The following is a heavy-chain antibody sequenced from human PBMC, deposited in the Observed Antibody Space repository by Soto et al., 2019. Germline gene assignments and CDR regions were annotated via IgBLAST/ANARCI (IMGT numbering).Heavy chain of an antibody. D-gene: IGHD2-8*01. J-gene: IGHJ4*02. CDR3: AKDRQSGVYAIPDY. V-gene: IGHV3-23*01. Sequence: GSLRLSCAASGFTFSSYAMSWVRQAPGKGLEWVSAISGSGGSTYYADSVKGRFTISRDNSKNTPYLQMNSLRAEDTAVYYCAKDRQSGVYAIPDYWGQGTMVTVSS. CDR1: GFTFSSYA. CDR2: ISGSGGST.